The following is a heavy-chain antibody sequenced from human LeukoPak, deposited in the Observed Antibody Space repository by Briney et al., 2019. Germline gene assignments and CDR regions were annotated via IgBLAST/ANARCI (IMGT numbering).Heavy chain of an antibody. CDR2: INHSGST. J-gene: IGHJ4*02. CDR3: ARGRGPFDY. V-gene: IGHV4-34*01. Sequence: SETLSLTCAVYGGSFSGYYWSWIRQPPGKGLEWIGEINHSGSTNYNPSLRSRVTISVDTSKNQFSLKLSSVTAADTAVYYCARGRGPFDYWGQGTLVTVSS. D-gene: IGHD3-10*01. CDR1: GGSFSGYY.